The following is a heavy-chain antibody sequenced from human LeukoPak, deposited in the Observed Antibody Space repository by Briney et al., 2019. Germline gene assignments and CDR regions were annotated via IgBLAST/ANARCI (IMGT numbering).Heavy chain of an antibody. V-gene: IGHV1-69*05. CDR1: GGTFSSYA. D-gene: IGHD5-18*01. Sequence: ASVKVSCKASGGTFSSYAISWVRQAPGQGLEWMGRIIPIFGTANYAQKFQGRVTITTDESTSTAYMELSSLRSEDTAVYYCARWMSSYGFSYFDYWGREPWSPSPQ. CDR2: IIPIFGTA. J-gene: IGHJ4*02. CDR3: ARWMSSYGFSYFDY.